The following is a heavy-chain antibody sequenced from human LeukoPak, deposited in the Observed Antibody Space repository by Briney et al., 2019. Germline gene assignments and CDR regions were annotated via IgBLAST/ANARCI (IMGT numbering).Heavy chain of an antibody. V-gene: IGHV1-2*02. Sequence: ASVKVSCKASGYTFNGYDIHWVRQAAGQGLEWLGWINPNSSATKYAQKFQGRVTLTRDTSISTVYMELSSLRSDDTAFYYCARDLYTEFDYWGQGTLVTVSS. CDR2: INPNSSAT. J-gene: IGHJ4*02. CDR1: GYTFNGYD. CDR3: ARDLYTEFDY.